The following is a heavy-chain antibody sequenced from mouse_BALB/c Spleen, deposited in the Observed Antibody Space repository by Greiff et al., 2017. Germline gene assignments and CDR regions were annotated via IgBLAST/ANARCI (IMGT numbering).Heavy chain of an antibody. D-gene: IGHD1-1*01. CDR1: GFTFSSFG. V-gene: IGHV5-17*02. J-gene: IGHJ1*01. CDR3: ARRDYYGSDFDV. CDR2: ISSGSSTI. Sequence: EVQLVESGGGLVQPGGSRKLSCAASGFTFSSFGMHWVRQAPEKGLEWVAYISSGSSTIYYADTVKGRFTISRDNPKNTLFLQMTSLRSEDTAMYYCARRDYYGSDFDVWGAGTTVTVSS.